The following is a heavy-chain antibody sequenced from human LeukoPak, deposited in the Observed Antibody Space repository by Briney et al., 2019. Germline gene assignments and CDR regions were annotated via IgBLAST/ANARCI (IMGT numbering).Heavy chain of an antibody. J-gene: IGHJ6*02. CDR2: IIPILGIA. CDR1: GGTFISYA. Sequence: GASVKVSCKASGGTFISYAISWVRQAPGQGLEWMGRIIPILGIANYAQKFQGRVTITADKSTSTAYMELSSLRSEDTAVYYCARERYYYDSSGYPTAGYYYYGMDVWGQGTTVTVSS. D-gene: IGHD3-22*01. V-gene: IGHV1-69*04. CDR3: ARERYYYDSSGYPTAGYYYYGMDV.